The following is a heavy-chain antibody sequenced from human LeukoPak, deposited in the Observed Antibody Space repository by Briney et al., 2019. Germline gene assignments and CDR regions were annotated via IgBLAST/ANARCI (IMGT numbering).Heavy chain of an antibody. D-gene: IGHD3/OR15-3a*01. CDR2: IYYSGST. CDR3: ARASDWLSLDAFDI. V-gene: IGHV4-39*07. CDR1: GGSISSSSYY. J-gene: IGHJ3*02. Sequence: KASETLSLTCTVSGGSISSSSYYWGWIRQPPGKGLEWIGSIYYSGSTYYNPSLKSRVTISVDTSKNQFSLKLSSVTAADTAVYYCARASDWLSLDAFDIWGQGTMVTVSS.